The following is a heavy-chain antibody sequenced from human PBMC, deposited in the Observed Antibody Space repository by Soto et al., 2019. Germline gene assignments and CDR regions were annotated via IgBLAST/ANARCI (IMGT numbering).Heavy chain of an antibody. CDR1: GGSISSYY. Sequence: SETLSLTCTVSGGSISSYYWSWIRQPPGKGLEWIGYIYYSGSTNYNPSLKSRVTISVDTSKNHFSLKLNSVTAADTAVYYCARQLERTFDYWGQGTLVTVSS. CDR3: ARQLERTFDY. J-gene: IGHJ4*02. D-gene: IGHD1-1*01. CDR2: IYYSGST. V-gene: IGHV4-59*08.